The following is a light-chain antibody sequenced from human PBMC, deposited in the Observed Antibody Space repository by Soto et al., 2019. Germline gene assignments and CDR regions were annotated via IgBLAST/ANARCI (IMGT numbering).Light chain of an antibody. CDR3: LQRSDWPIT. V-gene: IGKV3D-20*02. CDR1: QSVSSSY. Sequence: EIVLTQSPGPLSLSPGERATLSCRASQSVSSSYLAWYQQKPGQAPRLLISVASNRATGIPARFSGSGSGTDFTLTISSLESEDVAVYYCLQRSDWPITLGQGTRLEIK. CDR2: VAS. J-gene: IGKJ5*01.